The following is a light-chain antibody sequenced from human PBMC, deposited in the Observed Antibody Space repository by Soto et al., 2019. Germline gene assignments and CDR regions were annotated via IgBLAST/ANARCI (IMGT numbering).Light chain of an antibody. V-gene: IGLV7-43*01. CDR3: LVYYDGARV. CDR2: STS. Sequence: QAVVTQEPSLTVSPGGTVTLTCASSTGAVTSGYYSNWFQQKPGQAPRALIYSTSKKHSWNPARFSGSLLGGKAALTLSGVKPEDEAEYHWLVYYDGARVFGGGTKVTVL. CDR1: TGAVTSGYY. J-gene: IGLJ2*01.